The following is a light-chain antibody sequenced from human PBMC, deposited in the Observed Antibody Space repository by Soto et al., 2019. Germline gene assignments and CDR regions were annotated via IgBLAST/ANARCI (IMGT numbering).Light chain of an antibody. CDR1: NSDVGGYNY. Sequence: QSVLTQPRSVSGSPGQSVTISCTGTNSDVGGYNYVSWYQQHPGKAPKLMIFDVSKRPSGVPDRFAGSKSGTTVSLAISGLQAEDEADYYCSSYAGSYTVVVFGGGTKVTVL. J-gene: IGLJ2*01. CDR3: SSYAGSYTVVV. CDR2: DVS. V-gene: IGLV2-11*01.